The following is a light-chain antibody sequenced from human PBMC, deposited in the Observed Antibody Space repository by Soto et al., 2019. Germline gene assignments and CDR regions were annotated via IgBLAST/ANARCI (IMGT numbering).Light chain of an antibody. CDR1: QSISSW. CDR3: QQYDSCSVT. CDR2: DAS. J-gene: IGKJ1*01. V-gene: IGKV1-5*01. Sequence: IQMTPSPCTLPSSVADIVAITCLASQSISSWLAWYQQKPGKAPKLLIYDASALPRGVPSRFSGSGSGTKFTLTIASLQPDDFATYYCQQYDSCSVTFGQGTKVDI.